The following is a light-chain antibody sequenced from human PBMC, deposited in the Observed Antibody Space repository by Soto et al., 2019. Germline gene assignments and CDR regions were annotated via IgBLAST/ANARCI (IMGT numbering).Light chain of an antibody. CDR1: QSISSSY. V-gene: IGKV3-20*01. Sequence: EIVLTQSPGTLSLSPGERATLSRRASQSISSSYLAWYQQRPGQTPRLLIYGASSRATGIPDRFSGSGSGTDFTLTISRLEPEDFAVYYCQQYDNSIYTFGQGTKLEIK. CDR3: QQYDNSIYT. CDR2: GAS. J-gene: IGKJ2*01.